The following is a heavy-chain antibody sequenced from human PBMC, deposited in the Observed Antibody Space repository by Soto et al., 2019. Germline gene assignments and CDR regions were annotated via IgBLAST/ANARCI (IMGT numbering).Heavy chain of an antibody. D-gene: IGHD3-10*01. Sequence: PSETLSLTCAVSGVSISSGNWWTWVRQTPQRGLEYIGEIFHDGTANYYPSFERRVAISVDTSKNQFSLKLTSVTAADTAIYFCAILVYDTRLNYRYFDFWGQGALGAVSS. CDR3: AILVYDTRLNYRYFDF. CDR1: GVSISSGNW. J-gene: IGHJ4*02. CDR2: IFHDGTA. V-gene: IGHV4-4*02.